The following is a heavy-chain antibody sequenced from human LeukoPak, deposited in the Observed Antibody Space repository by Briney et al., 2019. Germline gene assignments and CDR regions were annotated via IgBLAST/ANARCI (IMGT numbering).Heavy chain of an antibody. V-gene: IGHV3-7*01. CDR2: IKQDGSEK. CDR1: GFSFSGYW. Sequence: GGSLRLSCAASGFSFSGYWMSWVRQAPGKALEWVANIKQDGSEKYYVDSVKGRFTISRDSAKNSLYLKMNSLRAEDTAVYYCAREQVATMLAFDIWGQGTMVTVS. D-gene: IGHD5-12*01. J-gene: IGHJ3*02. CDR3: AREQVATMLAFDI.